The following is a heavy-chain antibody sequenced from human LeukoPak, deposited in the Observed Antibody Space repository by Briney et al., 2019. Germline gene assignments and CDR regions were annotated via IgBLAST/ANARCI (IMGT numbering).Heavy chain of an antibody. J-gene: IGHJ3*02. Sequence: GASVKVPCKASGYTFTSYGISWVRQAPGQGLEWMGWISAYNGYTKYAEKLQGRVTMTTDTSTSTAYMELRSLRSDGTAVYYCARSHWGSQVAFDIWGQGTMVTVSS. CDR1: GYTFTSYG. D-gene: IGHD3-16*01. CDR2: ISAYNGYT. CDR3: ARSHWGSQVAFDI. V-gene: IGHV1-18*01.